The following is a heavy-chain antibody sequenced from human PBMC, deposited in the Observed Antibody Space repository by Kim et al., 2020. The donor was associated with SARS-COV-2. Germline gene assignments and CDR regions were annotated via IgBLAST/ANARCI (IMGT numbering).Heavy chain of an antibody. CDR2: IYWDDDK. V-gene: IGHV2-5*02. CDR3: ARRVRAINNFDNSQREYYSDF. Sequence: SGPTLVNPTQTLTLTCTFSGFSLSTDRVGVGWIRQPPGKALEWLALIYWDDDKRYRPSLKSRLTITKDTSKNQVVLTMTTMDPVDTATYYCARRVRAINNFDNSQREYYSDFWGQGTLVTVSS. CDR1: GFSLSTDRVG. J-gene: IGHJ4*02. D-gene: IGHD4-4*01.